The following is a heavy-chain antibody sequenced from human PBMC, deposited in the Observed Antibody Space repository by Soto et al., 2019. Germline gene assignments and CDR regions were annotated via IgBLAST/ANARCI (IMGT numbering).Heavy chain of an antibody. V-gene: IGHV4-34*01. CDR1: GGSFSGYY. CDR3: ARVRWGRYCSSTSCRYNWFDP. CDR2: INHSGST. D-gene: IGHD2-2*01. Sequence: SLTCAVYGGSFSGYYWSWIRQPPGKGLEWIGEINHSGSTNYNPSLKSRVTISVDTSKNQFSLKLSSVTAADTAVYYCARVRWGRYCSSTSCRYNWFDPWGQGTLVTVSS. J-gene: IGHJ5*02.